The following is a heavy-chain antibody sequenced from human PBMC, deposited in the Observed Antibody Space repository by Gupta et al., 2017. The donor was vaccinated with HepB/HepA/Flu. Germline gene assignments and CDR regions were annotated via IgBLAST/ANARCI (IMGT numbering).Heavy chain of an antibody. J-gene: IGHJ4*02. CDR1: GYTFTSYA. D-gene: IGHD3-10*01. CDR3: ARDQGNYGSGSYYIGNVPWSFDY. V-gene: IGHV1-3*01. Sequence: QVQLVQSGAEVKKPGASVKVSCKASGYTFTSYAMHWVRQAPGQRLEWMGWINAGNGNTKYSQKFQGRVTITRDTSASTAYMELSSLRSEDTAVYYCARDQGNYGSGSYYIGNVPWSFDYWGQGTLVTVSS. CDR2: INAGNGNT.